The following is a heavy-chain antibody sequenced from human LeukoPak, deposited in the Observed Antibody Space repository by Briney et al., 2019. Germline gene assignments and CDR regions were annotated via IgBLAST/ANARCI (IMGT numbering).Heavy chain of an antibody. CDR2: ISSSSSTI. Sequence: GGSLRLSCAASGFTFSSYEMNWVRQAPGKGLEWVSYISSSSSTIYYADSVKGRFTISRDNAKNSLYLQMNSLRAEDTAVYYCARSGGRWELEFLVYWGQGTLVTVSS. D-gene: IGHD1-26*01. J-gene: IGHJ4*02. CDR1: GFTFSSYE. CDR3: ARSGGRWELEFLVY. V-gene: IGHV3-48*01.